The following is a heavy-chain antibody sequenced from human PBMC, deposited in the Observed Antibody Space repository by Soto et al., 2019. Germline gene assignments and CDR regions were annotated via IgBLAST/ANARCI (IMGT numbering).Heavy chain of an antibody. CDR1: GGSISSSSYY. D-gene: IGHD3-9*01. J-gene: IGHJ4*02. CDR2: IYYSGST. V-gene: IGHV4-39*01. CDR3: ARVIEVLTGQPGADY. Sequence: SETLSLTCTVSGGSISSSSYYWGWIRQPPGKGLEWIGSIYYSGSTYYNPSLKSRVTISVDTSKNQFSLKLSSVTAADTAVYYCARVIEVLTGQPGADYWGQGTLVTVSS.